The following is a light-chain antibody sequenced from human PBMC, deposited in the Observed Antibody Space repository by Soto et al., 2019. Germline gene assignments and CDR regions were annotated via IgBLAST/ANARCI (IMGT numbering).Light chain of an antibody. CDR1: SSDVGGYNY. CDR3: SSYTSSSTLYV. CDR2: DVS. Sequence: QSALTQPASVSGSPGQSITISCTGTSSDVGGYNYVSWYQQHPGKAPKLMIYDVSNRPSGVSNRFSGSKSGNTASLTISGLQAEDDAHYYCSSYTSSSTLYVFGTGTKLTVL. V-gene: IGLV2-14*01. J-gene: IGLJ1*01.